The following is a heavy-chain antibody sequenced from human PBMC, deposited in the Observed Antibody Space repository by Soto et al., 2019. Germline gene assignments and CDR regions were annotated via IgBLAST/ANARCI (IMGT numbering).Heavy chain of an antibody. CDR3: ARDPLGYCSSTSCYYYGMDV. D-gene: IGHD2-2*01. J-gene: IGHJ6*02. Sequence: GASVKVSCKASGYTFTGYYMHWVRQAPGQGLEWMGWINPNSGGTNYAQKFQGWVTMTRDTSISTAYMELSRLRSDDTAVYYCARDPLGYCSSTSCYYYGMDVWGQGTTVTVSS. CDR1: GYTFTGYY. V-gene: IGHV1-2*04. CDR2: INPNSGGT.